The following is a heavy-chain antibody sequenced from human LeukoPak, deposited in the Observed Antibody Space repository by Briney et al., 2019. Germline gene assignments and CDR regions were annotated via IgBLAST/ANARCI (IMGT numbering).Heavy chain of an antibody. D-gene: IGHD2-2*01. CDR1: DLSLSTSQLR. CDR2: IYWDDDK. CDR3: ARHLQYQLLWFDP. V-gene: IGHV2-5*02. Sequence: YDPTHDNPKQPLPLSYPFSDLSLSTSQLRVCRIRQHPAKPLERLALIYWDDDKRYSPSLTSRLTITKDTSNNQVVLTMTNMDPVDTATYYCARHLQYQLLWFDPWGQGPLVTVSS. J-gene: IGHJ5*02.